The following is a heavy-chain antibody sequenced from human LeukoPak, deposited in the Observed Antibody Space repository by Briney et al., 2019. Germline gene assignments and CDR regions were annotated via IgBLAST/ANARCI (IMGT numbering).Heavy chain of an antibody. CDR2: IYYSGST. J-gene: IGHJ4*02. D-gene: IGHD6-19*01. V-gene: IGHV4-39*02. CDR1: GGSISSSSYY. Sequence: SETLSLTCTVSGGSISSSSYYWGWIRQPPGKGLEWIGSIYYSGSTYYNPSLKSRVTISVDTSKNQFSLKLSSVTAADTAVYYRAREVTGSGWLYYFDYWGQGTLVTVSS. CDR3: AREVTGSGWLYYFDY.